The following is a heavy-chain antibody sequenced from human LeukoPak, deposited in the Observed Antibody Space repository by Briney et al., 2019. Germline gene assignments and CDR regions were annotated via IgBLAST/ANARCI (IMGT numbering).Heavy chain of an antibody. CDR1: GYIFPNYG. D-gene: IGHD3-10*02. CDR2: ISAYNDNT. CDR3: ARGLGSGSYYAY. Sequence: ASVKVSCKASGYIFPNYGISWVRQAPGQGLEWMGWISAYNDNTNYAQKVQGRLTMTADTSTSTAYMELKSLRSDDTAVYYCARGLGSGSYYAYWGQGTLVTVSS. V-gene: IGHV1-18*01. J-gene: IGHJ4*02.